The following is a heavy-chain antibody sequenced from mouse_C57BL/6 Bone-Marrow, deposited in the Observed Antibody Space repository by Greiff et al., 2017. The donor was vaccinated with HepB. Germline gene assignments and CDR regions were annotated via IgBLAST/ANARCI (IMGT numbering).Heavy chain of an antibody. CDR3: AGGRDWFAY. J-gene: IGHJ3*01. V-gene: IGHV5-17*01. CDR1: GFTFSDYG. CDR2: ISSGSSTI. Sequence: DVHLVESGGGLVKPGGSLKLSCAASGFTFSDYGMHWVRQAPEKGLEWVAYISSGSSTIYYADTVKGRFTISRDNAKNTLFLQMTSLRSEDTAMYYCAGGRDWFAYWGQGTLVTVSA. D-gene: IGHD1-1*02.